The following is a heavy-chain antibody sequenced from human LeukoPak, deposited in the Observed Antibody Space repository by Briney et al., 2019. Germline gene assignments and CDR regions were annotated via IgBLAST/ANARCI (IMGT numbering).Heavy chain of an antibody. CDR2: IYYSGST. J-gene: IGHJ4*02. CDR1: GCSISSSSDY. V-gene: IGHV4-39*07. D-gene: IGHD4-23*01. Sequence: VKPSETLSLTCTVSGCSISSSSDYWGWIRQPPGKGLEWVGSIYYSGSTYYNPSLKSRVTISVDTSKNQFSLKLSSVTAADTAVYYCARKNYDGNRSFDYWGQGTLVTVSS. CDR3: ARKNYDGNRSFDY.